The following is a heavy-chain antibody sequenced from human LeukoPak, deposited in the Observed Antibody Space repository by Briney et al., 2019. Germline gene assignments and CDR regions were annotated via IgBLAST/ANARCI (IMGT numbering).Heavy chain of an antibody. CDR1: GDSISSGSYY. V-gene: IGHV4-61*02. J-gene: IGHJ5*02. CDR3: ARDGAYCSSTSCYNWFDP. CDR2: IYSSGGT. Sequence: SETLSLTCTVSGDSISSGSYYWSWIRQPAGKGLEWIGRIYSSGGTNYNPSLKSRVTISVDTSKNQFSLTLSSVTAADTAVYYCARDGAYCSSTSCYNWFDPWGQGTLVTVSS. D-gene: IGHD2-2*01.